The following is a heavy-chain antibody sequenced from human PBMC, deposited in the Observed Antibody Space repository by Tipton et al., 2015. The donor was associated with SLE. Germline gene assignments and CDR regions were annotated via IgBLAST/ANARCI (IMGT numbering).Heavy chain of an antibody. CDR3: ARGGRQLVPFSWFDP. V-gene: IGHV4-30-2*01. CDR1: GGSISSGGYS. D-gene: IGHD6-13*01. J-gene: IGHJ5*02. CDR2: IYHSGST. Sequence: TLSLTCAVSGGSISSGGYSWSWIRQPPGKGLEWIGYIYHSGSTYYNPSLKSRVTISVDTSKNQFSLKLSSVTAADTAVYYCARGGRQLVPFSWFDPWGQGTLVTVSS.